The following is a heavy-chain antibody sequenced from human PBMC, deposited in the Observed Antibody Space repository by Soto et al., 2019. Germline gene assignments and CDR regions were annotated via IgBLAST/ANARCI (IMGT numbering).Heavy chain of an antibody. CDR3: ARDDVLCDGGRCYGVPLDV. CDR1: GGSIRATG. V-gene: IGHV4-59*08. CDR2: MYYTGNT. J-gene: IGHJ6*04. D-gene: IGHD2-15*01. Sequence: SETLSLTCNFFGGSIRATGWSWIRQPPGKGLEWIGYMYYTGNTEYNPSLKSRVTISIDTSKNQFSLKLRSVTATDTAVYYCARDDVLCDGGRCYGVPLDVWGKGTTVTVSS.